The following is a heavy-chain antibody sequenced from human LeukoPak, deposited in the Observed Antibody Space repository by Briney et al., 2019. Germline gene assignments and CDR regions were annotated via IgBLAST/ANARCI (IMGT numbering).Heavy chain of an antibody. CDR3: AKDGSSGWYVPGCDY. J-gene: IGHJ4*02. CDR1: GFTFSSYA. Sequence: GGSLRLSCAASGFTFSSYAMSWVRQAPGKGLEWVSAISGSGGSTYYADSVKGRFTISRDNSKNTLYLQMNSLRAEDTAVYYCAKDGSSGWYVPGCDYWGQGTLVTVSS. D-gene: IGHD6-19*01. V-gene: IGHV3-23*01. CDR2: ISGSGGST.